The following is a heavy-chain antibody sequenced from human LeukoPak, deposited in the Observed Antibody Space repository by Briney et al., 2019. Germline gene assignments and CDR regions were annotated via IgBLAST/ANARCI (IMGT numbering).Heavy chain of an antibody. V-gene: IGHV3-23*01. CDR3: ARHGSWSFDY. Sequence: GGSLRLSCTASGFTFSSHAMSWVRQAPGKGLEWVSAITSGSGSNVYYTDSLKGRFTISRDNSKNTLYPQMNSLRAEDTAVYYCARHGSWSFDYWGQGTLVTVSA. CDR2: ITSGSGSNV. CDR1: GFTFSSHA. D-gene: IGHD6-13*01. J-gene: IGHJ4*02.